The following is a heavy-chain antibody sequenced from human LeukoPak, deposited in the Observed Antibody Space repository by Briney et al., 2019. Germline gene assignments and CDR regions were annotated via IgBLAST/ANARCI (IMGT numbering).Heavy chain of an antibody. J-gene: IGHJ4*01. D-gene: IGHD1/OR15-1a*01. V-gene: IGHV3-23*01. CDR2: IFPSGGEV. CDR3: ATKAREAPE. CDR1: GFTFSTFA. Sequence: PGGSLRLSCAASGFTFSTFAMIWVRQPPGKGLEWVSSIFPSGGEVHYADSVRGRFTISRDNSKSILSLQMNSLGVEDTAIYYCATKAREAPEWGQGTLVTVSS.